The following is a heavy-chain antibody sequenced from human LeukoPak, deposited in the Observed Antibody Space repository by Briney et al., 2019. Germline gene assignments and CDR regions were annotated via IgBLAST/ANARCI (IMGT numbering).Heavy chain of an antibody. J-gene: IGHJ5*02. CDR2: ISWNSGSI. Sequence: GGSLRLSCAASGFTFDDYAMPWVRQAPGKGLEWVSGISWNSGSIGYADSVKGRFTISRDNSKNTLYLQTNSLRAEDTAVYYCARAYSTWFDPWGQGTLVTVSS. V-gene: IGHV3-9*01. CDR1: GFTFDDYA. D-gene: IGHD4-11*01. CDR3: ARAYSTWFDP.